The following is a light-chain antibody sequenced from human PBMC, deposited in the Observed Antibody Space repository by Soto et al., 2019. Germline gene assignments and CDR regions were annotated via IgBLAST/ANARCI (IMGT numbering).Light chain of an antibody. CDR2: DAS. V-gene: IGKV1-9*01. J-gene: IGKJ3*01. CDR3: QQYGNAPFT. CDR1: QGISSY. Sequence: IQLTQSPSSLSASVGDRVTITCRASQGISSYLGWYQQKPGKAPNLLIYDASTLHSGVPSRFSGGGSGTDFTLTISSLQPEDFAVYYCQQYGNAPFTFGPGTKVDIK.